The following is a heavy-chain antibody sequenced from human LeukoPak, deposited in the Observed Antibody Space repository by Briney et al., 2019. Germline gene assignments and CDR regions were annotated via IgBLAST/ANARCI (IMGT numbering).Heavy chain of an antibody. D-gene: IGHD3-22*01. Sequence: GASLRLSCAASGFTFSSYAMSGVRQAPGEGLEWVSAISGSGGSTYYADSVKGRFTISRDNSKNTLYLQMNSLRAEDTAVYYCAKVPTRYYYDSSGLNWFDPWGQGTLVTVSS. CDR2: ISGSGGST. J-gene: IGHJ5*02. CDR1: GFTFSSYA. V-gene: IGHV3-23*01. CDR3: AKVPTRYYYDSSGLNWFDP.